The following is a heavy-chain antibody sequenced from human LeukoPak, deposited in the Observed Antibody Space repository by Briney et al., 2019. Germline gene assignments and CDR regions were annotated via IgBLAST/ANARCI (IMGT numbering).Heavy chain of an antibody. CDR3: ARDLEWNDASYYFDY. CDR1: GYTFISYG. Sequence: ASVKVSCKTSGYTFISYGISWVRQAPGQGLEWMGWISAYNGNTNYAQKLQGRVTMTTDTSTSTAYMELRSLRSDDTAVYYCARDLEWNDASYYFDYWGQGTLVTVSS. CDR2: ISAYNGNT. D-gene: IGHD1-1*01. V-gene: IGHV1-18*01. J-gene: IGHJ4*02.